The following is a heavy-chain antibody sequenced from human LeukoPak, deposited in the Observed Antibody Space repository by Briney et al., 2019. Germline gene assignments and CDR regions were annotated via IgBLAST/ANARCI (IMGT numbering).Heavy chain of an antibody. J-gene: IGHJ4*02. CDR2: IFGSGGSA. V-gene: IGHV3-23*01. CDR3: AKTTTGYSSGRYPAWPIDY. Sequence: GGSLRLSCAASGFTFGSYAMYWVRQAPGKGLEWVSGIFGSGGSAHYADSVRGRFTISRDNSKNTVYLQMDSLRVEDTAIYYCAKTTTGYSSGRYPAWPIDYWGQGTLVTVSS. CDR1: GFTFGSYA. D-gene: IGHD2-15*01.